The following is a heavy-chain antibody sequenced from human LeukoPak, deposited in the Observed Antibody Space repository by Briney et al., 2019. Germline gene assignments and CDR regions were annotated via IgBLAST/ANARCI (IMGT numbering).Heavy chain of an antibody. CDR2: ISGSGGST. J-gene: IGHJ4*02. V-gene: IGHV3-23*01. CDR3: AKGNALDSSGRAFDY. Sequence: GGSLRLSCAASGFTFSSYAMSWVRQAPGKGLEWVSAISGSGGSTYYADSVKGRFTVSRDNSKNTLYLQMNSLRAEDTAVYYCAKGNALDSSGRAFDYWGQGTLVTVSS. D-gene: IGHD6-19*01. CDR1: GFTFSSYA.